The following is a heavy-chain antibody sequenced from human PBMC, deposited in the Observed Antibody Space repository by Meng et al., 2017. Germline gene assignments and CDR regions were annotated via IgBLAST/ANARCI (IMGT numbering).Heavy chain of an antibody. Sequence: SVKVSCKASGGTFSSYAISWVRQAPGQGLEWMGGIIPIFGTANYAQKFQGRVTITADKSTSTAYMELISLRSEDTAVYYCAREGGSGSYLTDAFDIWGQGTMVTVAS. J-gene: IGHJ3*02. CDR2: IIPIFGTA. V-gene: IGHV1-69*06. D-gene: IGHD1-26*01. CDR1: GGTFSSYA. CDR3: AREGGSGSYLTDAFDI.